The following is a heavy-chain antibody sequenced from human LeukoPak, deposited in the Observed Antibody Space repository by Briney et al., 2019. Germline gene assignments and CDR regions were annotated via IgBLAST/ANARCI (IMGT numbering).Heavy chain of an antibody. D-gene: IGHD2-15*01. J-gene: IGHJ6*02. Sequence: PSETLSLTCAVYGESFSGYYWSWIRQPPGKGLEWIGEINHSGSTNYNPSLKSRVTISVDTSKNQFSLKLSSVTAADTAVYYCARGPGCSGGSCYSIVDYYYYGMDVWGQGTTVTVSS. V-gene: IGHV4-34*01. CDR3: ARGPGCSGGSCYSIVDYYYYGMDV. CDR2: INHSGST. CDR1: GESFSGYY.